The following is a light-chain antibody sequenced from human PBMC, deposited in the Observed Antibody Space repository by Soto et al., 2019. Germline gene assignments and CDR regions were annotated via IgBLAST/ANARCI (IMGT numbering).Light chain of an antibody. J-gene: IGKJ4*01. V-gene: IGKV3-20*01. Sequence: EIVLTQSPGTLSLSPGERATLSCRPSQSVSSTYLAWYQQKPGQAPRLLIYGASTRATGIPDRFSGSGSETDFTLIISRLETEHFAVYYCQEYGSSFTFGGGTKVEIK. CDR2: GAS. CDR3: QEYGSSFT. CDR1: QSVSSTY.